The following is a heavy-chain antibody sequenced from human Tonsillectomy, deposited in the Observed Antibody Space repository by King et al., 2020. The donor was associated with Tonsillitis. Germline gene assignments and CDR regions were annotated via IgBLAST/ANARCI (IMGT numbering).Heavy chain of an antibody. D-gene: IGHD2-8*01. CDR1: GFTFDDYA. J-gene: IGHJ3*02. V-gene: IGHV3-9*01. CDR3: AKDIYKLMFLFAFDI. Sequence: EVQLVESGGGLVQPGRSLRLSCAASGFTFDDYAMHWVRQAPGKGLEWVSGISWNSGSIGYADSVKGRFTISRDNAKNSLYLQMNSLRAEDTALYYCAKDIYKLMFLFAFDIWGQGTMVTVSS. CDR2: ISWNSGSI.